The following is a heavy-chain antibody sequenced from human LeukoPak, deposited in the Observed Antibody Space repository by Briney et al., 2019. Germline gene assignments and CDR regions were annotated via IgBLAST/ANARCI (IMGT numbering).Heavy chain of an antibody. J-gene: IGHJ4*02. CDR3: ARDKVVGATYFDY. Sequence: GGSLRLSCAASGFTFSRFWMNWVRQAPGKGLEWVANIKQDGSERHYVDSVKGRFTISRDNAKNSLYLQMNSLRAEDTAVYYCARDKVVGATYFDYWGQGTLVTVSS. CDR1: GFTFSRFW. CDR2: IKQDGSER. D-gene: IGHD1-26*01. V-gene: IGHV3-7*01.